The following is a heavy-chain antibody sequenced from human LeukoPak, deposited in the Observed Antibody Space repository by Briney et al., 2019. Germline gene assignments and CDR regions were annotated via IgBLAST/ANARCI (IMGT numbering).Heavy chain of an antibody. D-gene: IGHD2-15*01. J-gene: IGHJ4*02. V-gene: IGHV3-48*03. CDR2: IRSSGSTI. Sequence: QPGGSLRLSCAASGFTFSSYEMNWVRQAPGKGLEWVSNIRSSGSTIYYADPVKGRFTISRDNAKNSLYLQMNSLRAEDTAVYYCASGWQYFDYWGQGTLVTVSS. CDR3: ASGWQYFDY. CDR1: GFTFSSYE.